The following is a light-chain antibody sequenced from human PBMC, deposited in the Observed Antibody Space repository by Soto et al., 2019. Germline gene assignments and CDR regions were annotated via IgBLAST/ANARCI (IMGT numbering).Light chain of an antibody. Sequence: QSVLTQPASVSGSPGQSITISCTGTSSDVGGYNYVSWYQQHPGKAPKLMIYDVSNRPSGVSNRFSASKSGNTASLTISGLQAEDEADYYCSSYTSSGTPYVFGTGTKVTVL. V-gene: IGLV2-14*01. CDR2: DVS. CDR1: SSDVGGYNY. CDR3: SSYTSSGTPYV. J-gene: IGLJ1*01.